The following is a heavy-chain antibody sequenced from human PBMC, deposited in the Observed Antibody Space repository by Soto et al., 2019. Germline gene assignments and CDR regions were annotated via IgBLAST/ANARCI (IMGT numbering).Heavy chain of an antibody. J-gene: IGHJ6*04. D-gene: IGHD2-21*02. V-gene: IGHV6-1*01. CDR1: GDSVSSNSAA. CDR3: TEQKGDSRTYNGMDG. Sequence: SQTLSLTCAISGDSVSSNSAAWNWIRQSPSRGLEWLGRAYYRSQWYYDSAVSVRSRITVIPDTSENQFSLQLNSVTPEDAAVYYCTEQKGDSRTYNGMDGWGKVTTVTVFS. CDR2: AYYRSQWYY.